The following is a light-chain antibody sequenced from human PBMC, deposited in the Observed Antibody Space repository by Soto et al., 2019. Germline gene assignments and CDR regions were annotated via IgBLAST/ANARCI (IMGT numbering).Light chain of an antibody. J-gene: IGKJ1*01. CDR2: GAS. CDR1: QGIGTE. V-gene: IGKV1-6*02. Sequence: AIQMTQSPSSLSASVGDRVTITCRASQGIGTELGWYQLKPGKAPKLLVYGASTLQSGVLPRFSGSGSGTDFTLTISSLQPGDFATYYCLQDFSYPRTFGQGTKVDIK. CDR3: LQDFSYPRT.